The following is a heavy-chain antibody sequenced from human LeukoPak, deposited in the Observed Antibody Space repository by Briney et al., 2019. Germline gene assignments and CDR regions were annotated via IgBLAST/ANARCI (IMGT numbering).Heavy chain of an antibody. V-gene: IGHV3-11*01. Sequence: GGSLRLSCAVSGFTFSDYYMSWIRQAPGKGLEWVSYISSSGSTIYYADSVKGRFTISRDNAKNSLYLQMNSLRAEDTAVYYCARTTGVTPFYSSWFDYWGQGTLVTVSS. D-gene: IGHD6-13*01. CDR2: ISSSGSTI. J-gene: IGHJ4*02. CDR3: ARTTGVTPFYSSWFDY. CDR1: GFTFSDYY.